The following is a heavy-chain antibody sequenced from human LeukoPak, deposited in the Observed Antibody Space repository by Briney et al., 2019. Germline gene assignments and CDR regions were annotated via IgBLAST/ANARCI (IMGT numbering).Heavy chain of an antibody. CDR1: GYTLTELS. CDR2: FDPEDGET. V-gene: IGHV1-24*01. Sequence: ASVKVSCKVSGYTLTELSMHWVRQAPGKGLEWIGGFDPEDGETIYARKFQGRVTMTEDTSTDTAYMELSSLRSEDTAVYYCATPFMVSGRNFDYWGQGTLVTVSS. D-gene: IGHD2-15*01. CDR3: ATPFMVSGRNFDY. J-gene: IGHJ4*02.